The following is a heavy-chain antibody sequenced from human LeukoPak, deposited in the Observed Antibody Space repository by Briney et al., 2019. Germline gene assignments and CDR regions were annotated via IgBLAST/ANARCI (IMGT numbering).Heavy chain of an antibody. Sequence: GGSLRLSCAASGFTFSSYGMHWVRQAPGKGLEWVAVIWYDGSNKYYADSVKGRFTISRDNSKNTLHLQMNSLRAEDTAVYYCARENAIFGVVTNWFDPWGQGTLVTVSS. CDR2: IWYDGSNK. D-gene: IGHD3-3*01. CDR3: ARENAIFGVVTNWFDP. J-gene: IGHJ5*02. V-gene: IGHV3-33*01. CDR1: GFTFSSYG.